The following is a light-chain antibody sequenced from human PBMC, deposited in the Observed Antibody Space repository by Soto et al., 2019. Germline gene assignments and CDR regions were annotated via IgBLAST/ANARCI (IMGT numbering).Light chain of an antibody. CDR2: EAS. Sequence: EIVMTQSPATLSVSPGERATLSCRASQSVSSNLAWYQHKPGQAPRLLIYEASTRAADIPVRFSGSGSGRQFTLTISSLQSEDFAVYYCHPYHDGPAGTFGQGTKVGLK. CDR3: HPYHDGPAGT. J-gene: IGKJ1*01. V-gene: IGKV3D-15*01. CDR1: QSVSSN.